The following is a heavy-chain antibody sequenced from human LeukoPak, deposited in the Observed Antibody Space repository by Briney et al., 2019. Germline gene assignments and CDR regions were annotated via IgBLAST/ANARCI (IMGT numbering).Heavy chain of an antibody. CDR1: GFTFSSYG. J-gene: IGHJ4*02. CDR2: IWYDGSNK. Sequence: PGGSLRLSCAASGFTFSSYGVHWVRQAPGKGLEWVAVIWYDGSNKYYADSMKGRFTISRDNSKNTLYLQMNSLRAEDTAVYYCAREAVGYFDYWGQGTLVTVSS. V-gene: IGHV3-30*19. CDR3: AREAVGYFDY.